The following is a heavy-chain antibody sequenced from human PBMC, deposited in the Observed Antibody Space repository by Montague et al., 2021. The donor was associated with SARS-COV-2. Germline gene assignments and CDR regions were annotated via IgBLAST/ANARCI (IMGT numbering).Heavy chain of an antibody. J-gene: IGHJ4*02. CDR2: ISHSGSA. V-gene: IGHV4-34*01. CDR3: ARGAPGY. CDR1: GGSFSDYK. Sequence: SETLSLTCAVYGGSFSDYKWTWIRQSPGKGLEWIGQISHSGSANYNPSLKSRVTISVDTAKNQFSLELTSVNGADTAVYYCARGAPGYWGQGTVVTVSS.